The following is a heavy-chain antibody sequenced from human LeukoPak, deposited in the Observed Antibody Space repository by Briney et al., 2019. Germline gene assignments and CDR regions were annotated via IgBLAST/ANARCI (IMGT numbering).Heavy chain of an antibody. CDR3: ARASLAYCGGDCYYYWYFDL. J-gene: IGHJ2*01. CDR1: GGSISSYY. V-gene: IGHV4-59*12. CDR2: IYYSGST. D-gene: IGHD2-21*02. Sequence: PSETLSLTCTVSGGSISSYYWSWIRQPPGKGLEWIGYIYYSGSTNYNPSLKSRVTISVDTSKNQFSLKLSSVTAADTAVYYCARASLAYCGGDCYYYWYFDLWGRGTLVTVSS.